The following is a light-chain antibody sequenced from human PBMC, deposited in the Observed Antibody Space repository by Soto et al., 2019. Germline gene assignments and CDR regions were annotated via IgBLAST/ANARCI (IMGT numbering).Light chain of an antibody. V-gene: IGKV3-15*01. Sequence: EIVMTQSPATLSVSPGERATLSCRASQSVASNLAWYQQKAGQSPRLLIYGASYRATGIPARFSGSGSGTDFTLTISSLQSEDSAAYYCQQYHRWPITFGQGTRLEMK. CDR2: GAS. CDR1: QSVASN. CDR3: QQYHRWPIT. J-gene: IGKJ5*01.